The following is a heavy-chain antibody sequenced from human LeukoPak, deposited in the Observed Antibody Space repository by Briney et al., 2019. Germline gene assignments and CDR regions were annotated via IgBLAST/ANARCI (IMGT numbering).Heavy chain of an antibody. D-gene: IGHD4-17*01. V-gene: IGHV1-69*13. CDR2: IIPIFGTA. CDR1: GGTFSSYA. CDR3: ARERLRPTLPYYYYGMDV. J-gene: IGHJ6*02. Sequence: ASVTVSCKASGGTFSSYAISWVRRAPGQGLEWMGGIIPIFGTANYAQKFQGRVTITADESTSTAYMELSSLRSEDTAVYYCARERLRPTLPYYYYGMDVWGQGTTVTVSS.